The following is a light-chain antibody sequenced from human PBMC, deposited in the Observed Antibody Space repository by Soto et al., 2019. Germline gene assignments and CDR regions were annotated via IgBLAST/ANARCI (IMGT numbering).Light chain of an antibody. CDR2: DNS. V-gene: IGLV3-21*02. Sequence: SYVLTQPPSVSVAPGQTARITCGGNNIGSKSVHWYQQKPGQAPVVVVYDNSDRPSGIPERFSGSTSGNTATPTISRVEAGDEADYYCQVWDSSSDHFVFGTGTKVTVL. CDR1: NIGSKS. J-gene: IGLJ1*01. CDR3: QVWDSSSDHFV.